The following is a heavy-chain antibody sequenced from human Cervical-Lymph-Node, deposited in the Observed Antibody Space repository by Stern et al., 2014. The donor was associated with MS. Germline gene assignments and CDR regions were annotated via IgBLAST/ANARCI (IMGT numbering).Heavy chain of an antibody. CDR1: GYSFTNYA. D-gene: IGHD4-23*01. V-gene: IGHV7-4-1*01. CDR2: INPKTGDP. J-gene: IGHJ1*01. Sequence: QVQLGQSGSELKKPGASVKVSCKASGYSFTNYAMNWLRQAPGQGLEWMGWINPKTGDPTYVQGFTGRFVFSVDTSVSTSFLHIVSLKAEDTAIYFCARGRLVNTKMHENFQHWGQGTLVTVSS. CDR3: ARGRLVNTKMHENFQH.